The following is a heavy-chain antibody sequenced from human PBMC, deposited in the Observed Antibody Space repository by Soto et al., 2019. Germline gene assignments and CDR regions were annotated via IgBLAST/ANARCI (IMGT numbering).Heavy chain of an antibody. CDR3: ARDGCTTTSCFRPYYFDY. J-gene: IGHJ4*02. Sequence: EVQLVESGGGLVQPGGSLRLSCAASGFRFSTYNMNWVRQTPGKGPEWVAYISNTGSTIYYADSVKGLFTISRDNAKSSLYLQMDSLRDEDTAVYSCARDGCTTTSCFRPYYFDYWGQGTQVAVSS. CDR2: ISNTGSTI. V-gene: IGHV3-48*02. CDR1: GFRFSTYN. D-gene: IGHD2-2*01.